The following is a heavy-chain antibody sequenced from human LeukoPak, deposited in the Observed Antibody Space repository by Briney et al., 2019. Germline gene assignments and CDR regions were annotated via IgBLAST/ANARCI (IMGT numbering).Heavy chain of an antibody. V-gene: IGHV1-2*02. D-gene: IGHD5-18*01. CDR2: INPNSGGT. Sequence: ASVKVSCKASGYTFTGYYMHWVRQAPGQGLEWMGWINPNSGGTNYAQKFQGRVTMTRDTSISTAYMELSRLRSDDTAVYYCARGELIQLWLHYYYYYYMDVWGKGTTVTVSS. J-gene: IGHJ6*03. CDR3: ARGELIQLWLHYYYYYYMDV. CDR1: GYTFTGYY.